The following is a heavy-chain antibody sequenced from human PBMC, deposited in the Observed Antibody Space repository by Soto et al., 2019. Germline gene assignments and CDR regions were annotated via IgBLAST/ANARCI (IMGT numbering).Heavy chain of an antibody. V-gene: IGHV3-53*01. D-gene: IGHD2-8*01. CDR2: IYSGGVT. CDR3: ARSNGGDSFYALDV. J-gene: IGHJ6*02. Sequence: GPLRLSCTASGFSVSNTFMSWVRQAPGKGLEWVSLIYSGGVTYPADSVKGRFTISRDNFKNTMYLQMNSLGAEDTAMYYCARSNGGDSFYALDVWGQGTTVTVSS. CDR1: GFSVSNTF.